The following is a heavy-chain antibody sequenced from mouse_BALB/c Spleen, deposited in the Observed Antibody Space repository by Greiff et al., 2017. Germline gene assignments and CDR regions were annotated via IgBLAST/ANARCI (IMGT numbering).Heavy chain of an antibody. Sequence: VQLKESGGGLVQPGGSLKLSCAASGFTFSSYTMSWVRQTPEKRLEWVAYISNGGGSTYYPDTVKGRFTISRDNAKNTLYLQMSSLKSEDTAMYYCARLDRGVYFDYWGQGTTLTVSS. CDR1: GFTFSSYT. J-gene: IGHJ2*01. CDR2: ISNGGGST. V-gene: IGHV5-12-2*01. CDR3: ARLDRGVYFDY. D-gene: IGHD3-2*01.